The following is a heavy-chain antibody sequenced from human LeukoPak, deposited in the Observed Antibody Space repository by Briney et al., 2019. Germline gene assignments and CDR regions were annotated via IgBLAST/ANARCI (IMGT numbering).Heavy chain of an antibody. CDR1: GFTFSSNY. CDR3: ARVLFSGSYSQYYFDY. D-gene: IGHD1-26*01. Sequence: GGSLRLSCAASGFTFSSNYMSWVRQAPGKGLEWVSVIYSGGGTYYAESVKGRFTISRDNSKNTLYLQMNSLRAEDTAVYYCARVLFSGSYSQYYFDYWGQGTLVTVSS. V-gene: IGHV3-53*01. J-gene: IGHJ4*02. CDR2: IYSGGGT.